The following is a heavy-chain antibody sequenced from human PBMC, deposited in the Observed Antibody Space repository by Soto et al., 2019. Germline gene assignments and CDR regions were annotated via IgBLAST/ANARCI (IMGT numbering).Heavy chain of an antibody. CDR2: ISGSGGST. V-gene: IGHV3-23*01. CDR3: AKDAQQDYYGSGSYYINWFDT. Sequence: GGSLRLSCAASGFTFSSYAMSWVRQAPGKGLEWVSAISGSGGSTYYADSVKGRFTISRDNSKNTLYLQMNSLRAEDTAVYYCAKDAQQDYYGSGSYYINWFDTWGQGTLVTVSS. D-gene: IGHD3-10*01. J-gene: IGHJ5*02. CDR1: GFTFSSYA.